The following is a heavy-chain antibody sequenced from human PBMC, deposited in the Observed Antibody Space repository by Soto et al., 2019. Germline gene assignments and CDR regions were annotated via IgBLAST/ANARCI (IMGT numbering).Heavy chain of an antibody. J-gene: IGHJ6*02. CDR3: AREKVVDTAMVWWGYYYYGMDV. CDR1: GGSFIGYY. CDR2: INHSGST. D-gene: IGHD5-18*01. V-gene: IGHV4-34*01. Sequence: PSETLSLPCAVYGGSFIGYYWSWIRQPPGKGLEWTGEINHSGSTNYNPSLKSRVTISVDTSKNQFSLKLSSVTAADTAVYYCAREKVVDTAMVWWGYYYYGMDVWGQGTTVTVSS.